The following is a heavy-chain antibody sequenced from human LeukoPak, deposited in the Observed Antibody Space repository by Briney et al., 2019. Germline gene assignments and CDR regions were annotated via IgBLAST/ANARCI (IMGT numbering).Heavy chain of an antibody. V-gene: IGHV3-21*01. Sequence: GGSLRLSCAASGFTFSSYSMNWVRQAPGKGLEWVSSISSSSSYIYYADSVKGRFTISRDNAKNSLYLQMNSLRAEDTAVYYCAREENDSSAFDIWGQGTMVTVSS. D-gene: IGHD3-22*01. CDR2: ISSSSSYI. CDR1: GFTFSSYS. J-gene: IGHJ3*02. CDR3: AREENDSSAFDI.